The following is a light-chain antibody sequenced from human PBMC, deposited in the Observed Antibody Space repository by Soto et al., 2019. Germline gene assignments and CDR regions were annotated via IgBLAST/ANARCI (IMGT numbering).Light chain of an antibody. CDR3: QHYNNWPPWT. V-gene: IGKV3-15*01. Sequence: EIVMTQSPATLSVSPGERATLSCRASQSISSNLAGYQQNPGQAPRLLIYGASTRATGIPARFSGSGSGTEFTLTISSLQSEDFAVYYCQHYNNWPPWTFGQGTKVEIK. CDR2: GAS. J-gene: IGKJ1*01. CDR1: QSISSN.